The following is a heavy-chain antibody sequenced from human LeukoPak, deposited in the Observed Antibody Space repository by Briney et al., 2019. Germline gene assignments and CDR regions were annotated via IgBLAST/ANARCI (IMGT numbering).Heavy chain of an antibody. V-gene: IGHV4-4*07. Sequence: KSSETLSLTCTASGGSISAYYWSWIRQPAGKGPEWIGRIYTGGTIYNPSLQSRVAISVDKSKNQISLRLNSVTAADTAIYYCVRDLDYWGQGTLVTVSS. CDR2: IYTGGT. J-gene: IGHJ4*02. CDR3: VRDLDY. CDR1: GGSISAYY.